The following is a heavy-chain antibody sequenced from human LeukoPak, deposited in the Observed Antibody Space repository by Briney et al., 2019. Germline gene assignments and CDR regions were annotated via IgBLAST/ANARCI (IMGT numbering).Heavy chain of an antibody. V-gene: IGHV3-64D*06. J-gene: IGHJ4*02. D-gene: IGHD3-10*01. CDR2: ISSNGGST. CDR1: GFTFSRYA. Sequence: PGGSLRLSCSASGFTFSRYAMRWVRQAPGKGLEYVSAISSNGGSTYYADSVKGRFTISRDNSKNTLYLQMSSLRAEDTAVYYCVKDGAIDVVRGVISPFDYWGQGTLVTVSS. CDR3: VKDGAIDVVRGVISPFDY.